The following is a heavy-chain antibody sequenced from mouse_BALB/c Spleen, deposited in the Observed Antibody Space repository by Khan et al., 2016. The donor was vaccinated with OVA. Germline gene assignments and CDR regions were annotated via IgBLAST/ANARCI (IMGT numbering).Heavy chain of an antibody. V-gene: IGHV1-69*02. J-gene: IGHJ1*01. Sequence: QVRLQQSGAELVKPGAPVKLSCKAHGYNFSSYWMNWVKQRPGRGLEWIGRIDPSDSETHYNQNFKDKATLTVDKSSSTAYIQLSSLTSEDSAVYYCARFGYGNHWYFDVWGAGTTVTVSS. CDR3: ARFGYGNHWYFDV. CDR2: IDPSDSET. CDR1: GYNFSSYW. D-gene: IGHD2-10*02.